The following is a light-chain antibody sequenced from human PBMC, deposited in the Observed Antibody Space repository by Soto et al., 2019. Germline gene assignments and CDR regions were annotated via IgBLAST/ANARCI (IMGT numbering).Light chain of an antibody. Sequence: DIQMTQSPSSLSAFVGDRVTITCRTSQTIRSSLNWYQQKPGKTPKLLIFTASSLQSGVPSRFSDSGSGPVLTLTISSLHAEDLATYYCQQSYTPSCTCGPGTKVDI. CDR2: TAS. J-gene: IGKJ3*01. V-gene: IGKV1-39*01. CDR3: QQSYTPSCT. CDR1: QTIRSS.